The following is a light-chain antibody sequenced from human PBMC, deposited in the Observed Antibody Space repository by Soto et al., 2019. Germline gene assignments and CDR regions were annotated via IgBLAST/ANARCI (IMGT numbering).Light chain of an antibody. J-gene: IGKJ2*01. CDR2: AAS. CDR1: QSISSY. CDR3: QQSYSTS. Sequence: DIPMTQSPSSLSASVGDRVTITCRASQSISSYLNWYQQKPGKAPKLLIYAASSLQSGVPSRFSGSGSGTDFTLTISGLKPEDFATYYCQQSYSTSFGQGTKLEIK. V-gene: IGKV1-39*01.